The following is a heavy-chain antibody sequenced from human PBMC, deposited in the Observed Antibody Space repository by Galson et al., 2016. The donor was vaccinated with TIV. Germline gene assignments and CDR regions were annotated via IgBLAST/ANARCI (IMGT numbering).Heavy chain of an antibody. CDR3: ARAGGAADY. J-gene: IGHJ4*02. CDR1: GYSFSSYW. CDR2: IYAGDSDT. D-gene: IGHD3-10*01. V-gene: IGHV5-51*01. Sequence: QSGAEVKKPGESLKISCQGSGYSFSSYWIAWVRQMPGEGLEWMGVIYAGDSDTRYSPSLQGQVTISADKSISTAYLQWSSLRASDTAMYYCARAGGAADYWGQGTLVTVSS.